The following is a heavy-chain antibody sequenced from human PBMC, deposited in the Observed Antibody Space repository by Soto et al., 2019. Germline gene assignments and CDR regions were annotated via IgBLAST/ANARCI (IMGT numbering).Heavy chain of an antibody. D-gene: IGHD4-17*01. CDR1: GFTADDYA. CDR2: ISSNSDTI. CDR3: AKDMKWGGMTTIHYFDS. V-gene: IGHV3-9*02. Sequence: EVQLVESGGGLVQPGRSLRLSCVASGFTADDYAMHWVRQAPGKGLEWVSGISSNSDTIDYADSVKGRFTISRDNAKNSLFLQMNSLRPEDTALYYCAKDMKWGGMTTIHYFDSWGQGTLVTVCS. J-gene: IGHJ4*02.